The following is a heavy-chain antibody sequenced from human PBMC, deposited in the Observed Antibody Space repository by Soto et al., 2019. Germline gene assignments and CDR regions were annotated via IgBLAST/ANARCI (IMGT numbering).Heavy chain of an antibody. CDR2: IIPIFGTA. J-gene: IGHJ4*02. CDR3: ARVVEDGTAMVTYFDY. Sequence: ASVKVSCKASGGTFSSYAISWVRQAPGQGLEWMGGIIPIFGTANYAQKFQGRVTITADESTSTAYMELSSLRSEDTAVYYCARVVEDGTAMVTYFDYWGQGTLVTVSS. D-gene: IGHD5-18*01. V-gene: IGHV1-69*13. CDR1: GGTFSSYA.